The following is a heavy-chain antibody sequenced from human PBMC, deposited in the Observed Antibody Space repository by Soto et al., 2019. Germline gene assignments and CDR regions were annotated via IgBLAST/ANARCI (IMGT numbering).Heavy chain of an antibody. CDR3: ATRSPAFDY. V-gene: IGHV1-18*01. J-gene: IGHJ4*02. CDR1: GYTFTSYG. Sequence: QVQLVQSGPEVKKPGASVKVSCRTSGYTFTSYGISWVRRAPGQGLEWMGWISTDKGHTNYAQKFQGRVTMTTDTSTSTGYMELRSLRSDDTAVYYCATRSPAFDYWGQGTLVTVST. CDR2: ISTDKGHT.